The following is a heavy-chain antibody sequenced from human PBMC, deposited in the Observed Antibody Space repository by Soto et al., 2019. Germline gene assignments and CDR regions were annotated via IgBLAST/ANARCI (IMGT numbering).Heavy chain of an antibody. CDR3: AGSIAAAGDNWFDP. D-gene: IGHD6-13*01. CDR2: INPNSGGT. J-gene: IGHJ5*02. V-gene: IGHV1-2*02. Sequence: GASVKVSCKASGYTFTGYYMHWVRQAPGQGLEWMGWINPNSGGTNYVQKFQGRVTMTRDTSISTAYMELSRLRSDDTAVYYCAGSIAAAGDNWFDPWGQGTLVTVSS. CDR1: GYTFTGYY.